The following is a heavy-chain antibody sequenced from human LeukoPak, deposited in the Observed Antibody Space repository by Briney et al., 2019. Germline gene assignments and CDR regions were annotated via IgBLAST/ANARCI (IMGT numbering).Heavy chain of an antibody. J-gene: IGHJ6*02. CDR3: ARGRITMVRGVLYYYYYGMDV. D-gene: IGHD3-10*01. V-gene: IGHV4-34*01. CDR2: INHSGST. CDR1: GGSFSGYY. Sequence: SETLSLTCAVYGGSFSGYYWSWIRQPPGKGLEWIGEINHSGSTNYNPSLKSQVTISVDTSKNQFSLKLSSVTAADTAVYYCARGRITMVRGVLYYYYYGMDVWGQGTTVTVSS.